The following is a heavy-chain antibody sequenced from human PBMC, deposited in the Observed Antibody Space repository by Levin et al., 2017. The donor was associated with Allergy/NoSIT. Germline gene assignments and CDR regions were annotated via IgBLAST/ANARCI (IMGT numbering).Heavy chain of an antibody. J-gene: IGHJ4*02. D-gene: IGHD3-10*01. Sequence: SGPTLVKPTQTLTLTCTFSGFSLRPSGVGVGWIRQPPGKALEWLALIYWDDYKRYSPSLKSRLTITKDTTKNQVVLTMPNMDPVDTGTYDCAHRARAPDGSGSYPYWGKGILVTVSS. CDR3: AHRARAPDGSGSYPY. CDR1: GFSLRPSGVG. V-gene: IGHV2-5*02. CDR2: IYWDDYK.